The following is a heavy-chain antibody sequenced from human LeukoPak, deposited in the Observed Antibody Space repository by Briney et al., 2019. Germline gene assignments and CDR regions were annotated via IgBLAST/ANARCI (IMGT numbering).Heavy chain of an antibody. CDR1: GYTFTGYY. J-gene: IGHJ3*02. V-gene: IGHV1-8*02. Sequence: GASVKVSCKASGYTFTGYYMHWVRQAPGQGLEWMGWMNPNSGNTGYAQKFQGRVTMTRNTSISTAYMELSSLRSEDTAVYYCASGVRRSTDFDIWGQGTMVTVSS. CDR3: ASGVRRSTDFDI. CDR2: MNPNSGNT.